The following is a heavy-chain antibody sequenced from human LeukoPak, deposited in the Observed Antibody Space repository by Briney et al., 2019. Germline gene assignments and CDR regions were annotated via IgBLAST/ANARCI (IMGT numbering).Heavy chain of an antibody. V-gene: IGHV5-51*01. Sequence: GAALQTSSQGSGYGFTYYWIGWGRRVPGKGGGWRGIIFPEECDTKYRPSFQGQLTISVDKSISPAYLQWSSLKASDSAMYYCARHGLAGCIGGRCFTSFHYYGMDVWGQGTTVTVSS. CDR3: ARHGLAGCIGGRCFTSFHYYGMDV. CDR1: GYGFTYYW. D-gene: IGHD2-15*01. CDR2: IFPEECDT. J-gene: IGHJ6*02.